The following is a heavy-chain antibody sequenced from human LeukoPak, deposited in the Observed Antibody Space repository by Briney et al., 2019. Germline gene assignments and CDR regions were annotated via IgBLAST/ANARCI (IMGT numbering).Heavy chain of an antibody. Sequence: GGSLRLSCTASGFTFSDYYMSWIRQAPGKGLEWVSYISGGGSTYYVDSVKGRFTISRDISKSTLHLQMDSLRVEDTAVYYCAKGRNDYSNFVDYWGQGTLVTVSS. V-gene: IGHV3-11*01. J-gene: IGHJ4*02. CDR1: GFTFSDYY. CDR3: AKGRNDYSNFVDY. D-gene: IGHD4-11*01. CDR2: ISGGGST.